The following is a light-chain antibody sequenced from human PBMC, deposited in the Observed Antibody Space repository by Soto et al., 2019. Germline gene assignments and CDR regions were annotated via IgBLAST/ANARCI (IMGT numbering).Light chain of an antibody. CDR2: DAS. J-gene: IGKJ1*01. CDR3: QQYNSYS. CDR1: ESISSW. Sequence: DIQITQSPSTLSASVGDTVTITCRASESISSWLAWYQEKPGKAPNLLIYDASSLESGVPSRFGGSGSGTELTLTISSLQPDDFATYYCQQYNSYSFGQATRWIS. V-gene: IGKV1-5*01.